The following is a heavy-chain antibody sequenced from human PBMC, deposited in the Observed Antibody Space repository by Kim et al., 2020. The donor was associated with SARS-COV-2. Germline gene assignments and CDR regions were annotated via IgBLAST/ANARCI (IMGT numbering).Heavy chain of an antibody. CDR1: GFTFSSYA. Sequence: GGSLRLSCSASGFTFSSYAMNWVRQAPGKGLECVSAISGSGGSTYYADSVKGRFTISRDNSKNTLYLQMSSLRAEDTAVYYCVKALRPYGPHYYGSGSYYPYYYYSGMDVWGQGTTVTVSS. CDR3: VKALRPYGPHYYGSGSYYPYYYYSGMDV. V-gene: IGHV3-64D*09. D-gene: IGHD3-10*01. CDR2: ISGSGGST. J-gene: IGHJ6*02.